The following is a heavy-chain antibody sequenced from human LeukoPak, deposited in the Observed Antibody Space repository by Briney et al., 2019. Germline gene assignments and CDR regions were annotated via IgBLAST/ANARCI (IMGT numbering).Heavy chain of an antibody. CDR2: ISYDGSNR. V-gene: IGHV3-30*02. D-gene: IGHD5-12*01. J-gene: IGHJ4*02. CDR3: AKETRGSYSDY. Sequence: GGSLRLSCAASGFTFSSSGMHWVRQAPGKGLEWIAFISYDGSNRYYADSVKGRFTISRDNSKNTLYLQMNSLRAEDTAVYYCAKETRGSYSDYWGQGTLVTVSS. CDR1: GFTFSSSG.